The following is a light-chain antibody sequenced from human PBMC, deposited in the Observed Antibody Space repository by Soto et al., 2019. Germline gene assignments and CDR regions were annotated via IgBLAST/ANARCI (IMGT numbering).Light chain of an antibody. J-gene: IGKJ4*01. CDR3: QKYNSAPHELT. CDR2: AAS. Sequence: DIQMTQSPSSLSASVGDRVTITCRASQGISNYLAWYQQKPGQVPKLLIYAASTLQSGVPSRFSGSGSGTDFTLTISSLQPEDVATYYCQKYNSAPHELTFGGGTKVEIK. V-gene: IGKV1-27*01. CDR1: QGISNY.